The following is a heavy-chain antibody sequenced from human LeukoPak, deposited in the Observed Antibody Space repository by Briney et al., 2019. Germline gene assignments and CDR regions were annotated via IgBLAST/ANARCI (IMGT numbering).Heavy chain of an antibody. CDR1: GFTFINAW. CDR2: ITSGSSTT. CDR3: ARDGGGDY. Sequence: PGGSLRLSCAASGFTFINAWMSWVRQAPGKGLEWVSYITSGSSTTYYADSVRGRFTISRDNAKNSLFLQMNSLRAEDTAVYYCARDGGGDYWGQGTLVTVSS. D-gene: IGHD3-16*01. V-gene: IGHV3-48*01. J-gene: IGHJ4*02.